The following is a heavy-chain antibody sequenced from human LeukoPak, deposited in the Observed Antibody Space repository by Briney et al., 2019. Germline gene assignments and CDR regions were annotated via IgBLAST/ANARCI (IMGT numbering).Heavy chain of an antibody. J-gene: IGHJ4*02. Sequence: GGSLRLSCAASGFTFDNYAMHWVRQAPGKGLEWVSGIGWNSGSIGYGDSVKGRYTISSDNAKNSLFLQMNSLRAEDTALYYCAKDMSSGIVAADMDYWGQGILVIVSS. CDR2: IGWNSGSI. V-gene: IGHV3-9*01. CDR1: GFTFDNYA. D-gene: IGHD6-13*01. CDR3: AKDMSSGIVAADMDY.